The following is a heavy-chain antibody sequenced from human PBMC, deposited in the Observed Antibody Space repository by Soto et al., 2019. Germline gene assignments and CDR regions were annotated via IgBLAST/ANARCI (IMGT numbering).Heavy chain of an antibody. J-gene: IGHJ4*02. Sequence: QVQLVESGGGVVQPGRSLRLSCAASGFSFSSYGMHWVRQAPGKGLEWVAVISYEGSNIYYADTVKGRFTNSRDNSKNTLYLQMNSLRAEDTAVYYCAKDSRIVVVTAPYDYWGQGTLVTVSS. CDR1: GFSFSSYG. CDR2: ISYEGSNI. CDR3: AKDSRIVVVTAPYDY. D-gene: IGHD2-21*02. V-gene: IGHV3-30*18.